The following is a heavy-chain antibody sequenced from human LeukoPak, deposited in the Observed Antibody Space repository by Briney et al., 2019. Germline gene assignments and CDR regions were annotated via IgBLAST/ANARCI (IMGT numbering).Heavy chain of an antibody. V-gene: IGHV4-38-2*01. CDR3: ARVVTLGGNDY. Sequence: SETLSLTCAVSGYSISSGYYWGWIRQPPGKGLEWIGTIFRAGNTYYNPSLNSRVTISVDTSKNQFSLKLSSVTAADTATYYCARVVTLGGNDYWGQGTLVTVSS. CDR1: GYSISSGYY. CDR2: IFRAGNT. J-gene: IGHJ4*02. D-gene: IGHD4-23*01.